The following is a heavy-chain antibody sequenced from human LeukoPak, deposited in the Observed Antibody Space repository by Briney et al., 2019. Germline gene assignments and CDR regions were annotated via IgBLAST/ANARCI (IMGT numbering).Heavy chain of an antibody. CDR2: IYYSGST. J-gene: IGHJ4*02. CDR1: GGSISSSGYY. V-gene: IGHV4-39*07. CDR3: ARYTPHSSSWHQRPYYFDY. Sequence: SETLSLTFTVSGGSISSSGYYWGWIRQPPGKGLEWMGSIYYSGSTYYNPSLKSRVTISVDTSKNQFSLKLSSVTAADTAVYYCARYTPHSSSWHQRPYYFDYWGQGTLVTVSS. D-gene: IGHD6-13*01.